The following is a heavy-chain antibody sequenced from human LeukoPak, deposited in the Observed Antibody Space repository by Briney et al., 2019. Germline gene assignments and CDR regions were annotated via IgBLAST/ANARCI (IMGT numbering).Heavy chain of an antibody. D-gene: IGHD6-13*01. CDR2: IYYSGST. V-gene: IGHV4-59*08. J-gene: IGHJ2*01. Sequence: SETLSLTCTVSGDSISFYYWSWVRQPPGKGLEWIGYIYYSGSTNYNPSLKSRVTISVDTSKNQFSLKLNSVTAADTAVYYGAGCGAAADSGNDWYFDLWGRRTLVTVSS. CDR1: GDSISFYY. CDR3: AGCGAAADSGNDWYFDL.